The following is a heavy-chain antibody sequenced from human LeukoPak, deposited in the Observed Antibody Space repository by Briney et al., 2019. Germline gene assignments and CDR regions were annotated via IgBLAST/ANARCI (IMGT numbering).Heavy chain of an antibody. J-gene: IGHJ3*02. CDR2: FSGTSTT. CDR3: AREVGGSAFDI. Sequence: GGSLRLSCTASGFTFSSYAMSWVRQAPGKGLEWVSTFSGTSTTHYADSVKGRVTISRDNSKSTLYLQMNSLRAEDTAVYYCAREVGGSAFDIWGQGTMVTVSS. V-gene: IGHV3-23*01. D-gene: IGHD3-16*01. CDR1: GFTFSSYA.